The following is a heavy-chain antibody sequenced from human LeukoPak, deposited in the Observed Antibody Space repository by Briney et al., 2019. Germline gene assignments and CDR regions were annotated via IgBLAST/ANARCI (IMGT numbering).Heavy chain of an antibody. CDR3: TTFEIWEYDILTGYYMVRRQFDY. V-gene: IGHV3-15*01. CDR1: GFTFSNAW. Sequence: PGGSLRLSCAASGFTFSNAWMSWVRQAPGKGLEWIGRIKSKTDGGTTDYAAPVKGRFTISRDDSKNTLYLQMNSLKTEDTAVYYCTTFEIWEYDILTGYYMVRRQFDYWGQGTLVTVSS. D-gene: IGHD3-9*01. CDR2: IKSKTDGGTT. J-gene: IGHJ4*02.